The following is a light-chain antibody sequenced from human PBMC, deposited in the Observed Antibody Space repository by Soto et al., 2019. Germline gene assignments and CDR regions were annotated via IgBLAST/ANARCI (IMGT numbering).Light chain of an antibody. CDR2: DVS. CDR1: SSDVGGYNF. V-gene: IGLV2-11*01. Sequence: QSALTQPRSVSGSPGQSVTLSCTGTSSDVGGYNFVSWYQQHPGKAPKLMIYDVSTRPSGVPDRFSGSKSGNTASLTISGLQVEDEADYYCCSHAGSVSWVFGGGTKLTVL. J-gene: IGLJ3*02. CDR3: CSHAGSVSWV.